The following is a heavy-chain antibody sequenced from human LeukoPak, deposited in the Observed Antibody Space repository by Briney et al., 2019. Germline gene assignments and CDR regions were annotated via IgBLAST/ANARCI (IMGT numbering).Heavy chain of an antibody. CDR3: ARESSGNYYNPLGYMDV. V-gene: IGHV4-4*07. D-gene: IGHD3-10*01. CDR2: IFTSGIT. CDR1: GGSISIYY. J-gene: IGHJ6*03. Sequence: SETLSLTCTVSGGSISIYYWNWIRQPAGKGLEWIGRIFTSGITNYDPSLKSRVTMSVDTSKNQFSLNLSSVTAADTGVYHCARESSGNYYNPLGYMDVWGKGTTVTVSS.